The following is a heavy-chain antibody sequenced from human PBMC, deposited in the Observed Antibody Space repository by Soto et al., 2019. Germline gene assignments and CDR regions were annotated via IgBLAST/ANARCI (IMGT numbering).Heavy chain of an antibody. CDR1: GASISTYY. J-gene: IGHJ5*02. CDR3: ARDQACGGGYCTREGWFDP. CDR2: IYTSGST. Sequence: QVQLQESGPGLVKPSETLSLTCAVSGASISTYYWSWIRQPAGKGLEWIGRIYTSGSTNYSPSLNSRFHLSVDTSKNQFSLKLRSVTAADTAVYYCARDQACGGGYCTREGWFDPWGQGTLVTVSS. D-gene: IGHD2-21*02. V-gene: IGHV4-4*07.